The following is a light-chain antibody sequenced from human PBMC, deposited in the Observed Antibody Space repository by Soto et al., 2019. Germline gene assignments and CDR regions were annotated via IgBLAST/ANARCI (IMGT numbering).Light chain of an antibody. V-gene: IGKV3-11*01. CDR2: DAS. J-gene: IGKJ1*01. Sequence: EIVLTQSPATLSLSPGERATLSFRSSQSVSSYVALYQQKPGQSPRLLIYDASKRATGIPARFSGSGSGTEFILTISGLEPEESGIYHFDQHGGSPETFGQGNRVDIK. CDR3: DQHGGSPET. CDR1: QSVSSY.